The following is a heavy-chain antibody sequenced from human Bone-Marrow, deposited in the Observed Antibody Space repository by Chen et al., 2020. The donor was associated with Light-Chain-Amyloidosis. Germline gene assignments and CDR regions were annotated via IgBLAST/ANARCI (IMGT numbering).Heavy chain of an antibody. D-gene: IGHD3-9*01. V-gene: IGHV3-23*04. CDR2: ISGGDGSR. CDR3: AKDISYDDILPGYPADAFDI. Sequence: EVQLVESGGGLLQRGGSLRLSCAASGFAFSSYAMSWVRQAPGKGLEWGAMISGGDGSRYYGDSVKVRLTISRDNSQNALFVQMNSLRAEDTAVYYCAKDISYDDILPGYPADAFDIWGQGTMVTVSS. CDR1: GFAFSSYA. J-gene: IGHJ3*02.